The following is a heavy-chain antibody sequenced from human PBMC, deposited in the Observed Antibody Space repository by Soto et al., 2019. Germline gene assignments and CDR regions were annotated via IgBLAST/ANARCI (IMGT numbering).Heavy chain of an antibody. CDR2: SRNKVNSYTT. Sequence: GGSLRLSCAASGFTLSDQHMDWVRQAPGKGLEWVGRSRNKVNSYTTEYAASVRGRFTISRDDSKNSLLLQMNSLKTDDTAMYYCMRAVWTGFSGGDCWGQGTLVTVSS. V-gene: IGHV3-72*01. D-gene: IGHD3-3*01. J-gene: IGHJ4*02. CDR1: GFTLSDQH. CDR3: MRAVWTGFSGGDC.